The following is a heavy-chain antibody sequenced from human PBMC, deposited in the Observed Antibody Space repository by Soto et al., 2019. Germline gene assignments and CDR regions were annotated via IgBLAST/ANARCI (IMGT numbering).Heavy chain of an antibody. CDR1: GFTFSSYG. J-gene: IGHJ4*02. CDR3: AKEGLSSIAAPRGDY. CDR2: ISHDGSNK. Sequence: QVQLVESGGGVVQPGRSLRLSCAASGFTFSSYGMHWVRQAPGKGLEWVAVISHDGSNKYYADSVKGRFTISRDNSKNTLYLKMNSLRAEDTAVYYCAKEGLSSIAAPRGDYWGQGTLVTVSS. D-gene: IGHD6-6*01. V-gene: IGHV3-30*18.